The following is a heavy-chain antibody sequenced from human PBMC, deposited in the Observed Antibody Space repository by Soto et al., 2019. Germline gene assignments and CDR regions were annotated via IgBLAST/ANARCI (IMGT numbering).Heavy chain of an antibody. CDR3: AHSISAVSNCFLYGLDF. Sequence: SGPTLVNPTQTLTLTCTFSGFSLRTGGVGVAWIRQPPGKALEWLALIYWDDNKRYSPSLKSRLTITKDTSKNQVVLTMTNMDPVDTATDFCAHSISAVSNCFLYGLDFWGQGTTVPVSS. V-gene: IGHV2-5*02. CDR1: GFSLRTGGVG. CDR2: IYWDDNK. D-gene: IGHD4-4*01. J-gene: IGHJ6*02.